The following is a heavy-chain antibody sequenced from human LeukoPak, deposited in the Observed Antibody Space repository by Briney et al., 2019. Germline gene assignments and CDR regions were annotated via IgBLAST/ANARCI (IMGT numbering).Heavy chain of an antibody. D-gene: IGHD3-22*01. V-gene: IGHV1-69*04. J-gene: IGHJ4*02. CDR1: GGTLSSYA. CDR3: ARDRYASSGYYYEFDY. Sequence: ASVKVSCKASGGTLSSYAISWVRQAPRQGLEWMGRIIPIFGIANYAQKFQGRVTITADKSTSTAYMELSSLRSEDTAVYYCARDRYASSGYYYEFDYWGQGTLVTVSS. CDR2: IIPIFGIA.